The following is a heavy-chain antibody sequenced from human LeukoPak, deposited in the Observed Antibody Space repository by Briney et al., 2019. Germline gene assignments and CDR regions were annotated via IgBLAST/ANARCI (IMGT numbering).Heavy chain of an antibody. CDR3: ARRGFGNGDYSFDY. CDR2: ISYSETT. V-gene: IGHV4-39*01. J-gene: IGHJ4*02. D-gene: IGHD4-17*01. CDR1: GVAINSVTYS. Sequence: SETLSLTCTVSGVAINSVTYSWAWIRQPAGKGLQWIGYISYSETTTYNPSLKSRVAISIDTSKNQFSMKLSSVTAADTAVYYCARRGFGNGDYSFDYWGQGALVTVSS.